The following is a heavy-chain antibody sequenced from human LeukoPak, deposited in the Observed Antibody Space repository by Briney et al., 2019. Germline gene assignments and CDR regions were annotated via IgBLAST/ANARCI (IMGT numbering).Heavy chain of an antibody. V-gene: IGHV3-48*02. CDR3: ARRHDYFDY. CDR1: GXTFSTYT. J-gene: IGHJ4*02. Sequence: PGGSLRLSCAASGXTFSTYTMNWVRQAPGKGLEWVSSISSTTSTIYYADSVKGRFTISRDNADNSLYLQMNSLRDEDTAVYYCARRHDYFDYWGQGTLVTVSS. CDR2: ISSTTSTI.